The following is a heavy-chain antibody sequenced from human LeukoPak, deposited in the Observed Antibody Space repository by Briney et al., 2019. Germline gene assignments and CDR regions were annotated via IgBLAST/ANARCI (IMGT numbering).Heavy chain of an antibody. Sequence: GGSLRLSCAASGLTFNNHAMSWVRQAPGKGLEWVSGITGSGRTTYYADSVKGRFTISRDNSKNSLYLQINSLRAEDTAVYYCAKGLLITILGSLDYWGQGTLVTVSS. J-gene: IGHJ4*02. D-gene: IGHD3-3*01. V-gene: IGHV3-23*01. CDR3: AKGLLITILGSLDY. CDR1: GLTFNNHA. CDR2: ITGSGRTT.